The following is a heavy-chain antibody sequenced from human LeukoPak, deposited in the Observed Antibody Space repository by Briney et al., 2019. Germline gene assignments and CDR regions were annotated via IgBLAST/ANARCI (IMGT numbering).Heavy chain of an antibody. J-gene: IGHJ6*03. CDR1: GGFISRYY. CDR2: IYYSGRT. V-gene: IGHV4-59*01. Sequence: SETLSLTCTVSGGFISRYYWSWIRQPPGKGLEWIGYIYYSGRTNYNPSLKSRVTISVDTSKNQFSLKLSSVTAADTAVYYCARTPSDCSGGSCYAPRGDYYYYMDVWGKGTTVTVSS. CDR3: ARTPSDCSGGSCYAPRGDYYYYMDV. D-gene: IGHD2-15*01.